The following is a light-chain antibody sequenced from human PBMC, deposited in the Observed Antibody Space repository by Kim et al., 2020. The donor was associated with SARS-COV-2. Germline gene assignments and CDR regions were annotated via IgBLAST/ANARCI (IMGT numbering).Light chain of an antibody. CDR2: GKN. Sequence: VALGPTVRSTCQGDSLRTYYATRYQQKPGQAPILVIYGKNNRPSGIPDRFSGSSSGNTASLTITGTQAGDEADYYCNSRDSNDNVVFGGGTQLTVL. CDR3: NSRDSNDNVV. J-gene: IGLJ2*01. CDR1: SLRTYY. V-gene: IGLV3-19*01.